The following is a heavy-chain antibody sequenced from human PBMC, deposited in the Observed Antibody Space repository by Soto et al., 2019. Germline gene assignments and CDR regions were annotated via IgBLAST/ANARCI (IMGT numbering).Heavy chain of an antibody. Sequence: SETLSLTCTVSGDSINSDYWSWVRQPPGKGLEWIGYIYNSGSTNYNPSLKSRVTMSLDPSKNQFSLKLSSVTAADSAVYSCARYLRNGLYYMDVWGEGTTVTVSS. J-gene: IGHJ6*03. CDR3: ARYLRNGLYYMDV. D-gene: IGHD3-3*01. CDR2: IYNSGST. V-gene: IGHV4-59*08. CDR1: GDSINSDY.